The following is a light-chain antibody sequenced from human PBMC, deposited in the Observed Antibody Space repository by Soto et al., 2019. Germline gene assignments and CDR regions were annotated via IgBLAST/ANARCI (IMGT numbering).Light chain of an antibody. CDR3: AAWDDTLNGPYVV. CDR2: EVS. CDR1: SSDVGGYNY. V-gene: IGLV2-8*01. Sequence: QSALTQPPSASGSPGQSVTISCTGTSSDVGGYNYVSWYQQHPGKAPKLMIYEVSKRPSGVPDRFSGSKSGTSASLAISGLQSEDEADYYCAAWDDTLNGPYVVFGGGTKLTVL. J-gene: IGLJ2*01.